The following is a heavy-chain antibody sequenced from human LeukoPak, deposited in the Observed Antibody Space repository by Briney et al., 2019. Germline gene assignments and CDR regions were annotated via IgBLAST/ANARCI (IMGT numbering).Heavy chain of an antibody. D-gene: IGHD6-19*01. CDR2: IWYDGSNK. Sequence: GRSLRLSCAASGFTFSSYGMHWVRQAPGKGLEWVAVIWYDGSNKYYADSVKGRFTISRDNSKNTLYLQMNSLRAEDTAVYYCARGPHPLAVAGTRAFDIWGQGTMVTVSS. V-gene: IGHV3-33*01. CDR1: GFTFSSYG. J-gene: IGHJ3*02. CDR3: ARGPHPLAVAGTRAFDI.